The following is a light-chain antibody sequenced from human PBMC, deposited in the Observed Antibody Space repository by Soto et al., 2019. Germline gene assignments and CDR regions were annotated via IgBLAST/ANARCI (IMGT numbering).Light chain of an antibody. CDR2: GAS. J-gene: IGKJ1*01. Sequence: ETVLTHSPGTLSLSPGERATLFCTASQSIATSQLAWYQQKPGQAPRLLIGASTRATGIPDRFSDSGSGTDFTLTISRLEPEDFAVYYCQQFAASPRTVGQGTKVDIK. CDR1: QSIATSQ. V-gene: IGKV3-20*01. CDR3: QQFAASPRT.